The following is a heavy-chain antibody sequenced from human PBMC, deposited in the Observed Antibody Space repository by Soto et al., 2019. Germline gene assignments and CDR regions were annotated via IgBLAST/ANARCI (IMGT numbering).Heavy chain of an antibody. J-gene: IGHJ4*02. V-gene: IGHV1-18*01. CDR2: ISGYNGNT. CDR3: ARVSQGETYYEILTGYYGGSYFDY. D-gene: IGHD3-9*01. CDR1: GYSFTSYG. Sequence: QVQLVQSGTEVKKPGASVKVSCKASGYSFTSYGISWVRQAPGQGLEWMGWISGYNGNTNYAQKLKDRVTMTTATATTTAYMGLLSLRSDDTAVFYCARVSQGETYYEILTGYYGGSYFDYWGQGTLLTVAS.